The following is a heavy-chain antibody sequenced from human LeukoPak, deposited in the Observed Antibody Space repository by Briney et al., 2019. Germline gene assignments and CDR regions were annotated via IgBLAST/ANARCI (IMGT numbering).Heavy chain of an antibody. CDR2: IYTSGST. J-gene: IGHJ4*02. V-gene: IGHV4-4*07. Sequence: SETLSLTCTVSGGSMSTYYWSWIRQPAGKALEWIGRIYTSGSTNYNPSLKSRVTMSVDTSKNQFSLKLSSVTAADTAVYYCARAKVSQAPSKNIVVVVAATPRVYYFDYWGQGTLVTVSS. CDR3: ARAKVSQAPSKNIVVVVAATPRVYYFDY. D-gene: IGHD2-15*01. CDR1: GGSMSTYY.